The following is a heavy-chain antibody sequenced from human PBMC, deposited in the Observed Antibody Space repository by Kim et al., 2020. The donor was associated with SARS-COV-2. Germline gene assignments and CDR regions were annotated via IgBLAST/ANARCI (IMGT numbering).Heavy chain of an antibody. J-gene: IGHJ4*02. V-gene: IGHV4-38-2*02. CDR3: ARVTAAAGYFDY. CDR1: GYSISSGYY. Sequence: SQTLSLTCTVSGYSISSGYYWGWIRQPPGKGLEWIGSIYHSGSTYYNPSLKSRVTISVDTSKNQFSLKLSSATAADTAVYYCARVTAAAGYFDYWGQGTLVTVSS. CDR2: IYHSGST. D-gene: IGHD6-13*01.